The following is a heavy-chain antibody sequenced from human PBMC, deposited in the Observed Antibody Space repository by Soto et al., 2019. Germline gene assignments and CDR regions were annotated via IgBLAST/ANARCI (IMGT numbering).Heavy chain of an antibody. CDR3: ARVNYGDYYYGMDV. D-gene: IGHD4-17*01. J-gene: IGHJ6*02. Sequence: PSETPSLTCTVSGASIRSGTYYWGWIRQPPGKGLEWIGSVYYTGSANYNASLKSRLTISVDTSKNQFSLKLSSVTAADTALYYCARVNYGDYYYGMDVWGQGTTVTVSS. CDR2: VYYTGSA. CDR1: GASIRSGTYY. V-gene: IGHV4-39*07.